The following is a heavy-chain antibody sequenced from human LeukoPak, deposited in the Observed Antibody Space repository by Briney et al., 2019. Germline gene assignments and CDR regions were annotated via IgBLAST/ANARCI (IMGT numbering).Heavy chain of an antibody. CDR3: ARGLLWSTFDY. CDR1: GGSLSGYY. V-gene: IGHV4-59*10. Sequence: SETLSLTCAVYGGSLSGYYWSWIRQPAGKGLEWIGRIYTSGSTSYNPSLKSRVSISVDTSKNQFSLRLSSVTAADTAVYYCARGLLWSTFDYWGQGTLVTVSS. D-gene: IGHD3-10*01. J-gene: IGHJ4*02. CDR2: IYTSGST.